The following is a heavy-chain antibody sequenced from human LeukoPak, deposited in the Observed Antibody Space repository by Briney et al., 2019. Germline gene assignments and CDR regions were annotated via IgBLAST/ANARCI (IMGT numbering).Heavy chain of an antibody. CDR1: GFTFTNYE. Sequence: GGSLRLSCAASGFTFTNYEMNWVRQAPGKGLEWVSSISESGDDTAYADSVKGRFTISRDNSRNTLYLQMISLRAEDTAVYYCAKQFVDVWGQGTLVTVSS. V-gene: IGHV3-23*01. J-gene: IGHJ5*02. D-gene: IGHD5-24*01. CDR3: AKQFVDV. CDR2: ISESGDDT.